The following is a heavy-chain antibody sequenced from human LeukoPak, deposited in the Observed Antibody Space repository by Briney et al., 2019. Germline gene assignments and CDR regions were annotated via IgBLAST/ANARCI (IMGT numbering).Heavy chain of an antibody. Sequence: VSAVKVSCKASGYTFTSYGISWVRQAPGQGLEWMGWISAYNGNTNYAQKLQGRVTMTTDTSTSTAYMELRSLRSGDTAVYYCARQGYAGYFDYWGQGTLVTVSS. V-gene: IGHV1-18*01. D-gene: IGHD3-16*01. CDR3: ARQGYAGYFDY. J-gene: IGHJ4*02. CDR2: ISAYNGNT. CDR1: GYTFTSYG.